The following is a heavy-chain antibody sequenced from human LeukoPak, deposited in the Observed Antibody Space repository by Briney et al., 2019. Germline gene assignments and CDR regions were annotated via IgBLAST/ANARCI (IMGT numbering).Heavy chain of an antibody. Sequence: ASVKVSCKASGYTFTGYYMHWVRQAPGQGLEWMGWINPNSGGTNYAQKFQGRVTMTRDTSISTAYMELSRLRSDDTAAYYCARDTVTTFYWFDPWGQGTLVTVSS. CDR3: ARDTVTTFYWFDP. J-gene: IGHJ5*02. CDR1: GYTFTGYY. D-gene: IGHD4-11*01. CDR2: INPNSGGT. V-gene: IGHV1-2*02.